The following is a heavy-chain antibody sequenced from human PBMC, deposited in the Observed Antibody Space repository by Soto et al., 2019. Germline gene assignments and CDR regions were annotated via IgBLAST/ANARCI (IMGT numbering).Heavy chain of an antibody. Sequence: VGSLRLSCAPSGFIFSNYAMSWVRQARGKGLEWVSAISGSGADTYYTESVKGRFTISRDNFKNTLYLQMNSLRAEDTAVYHCAKDTGRGGGSVFDYWGQGTLVTVSS. V-gene: IGHV3-23*01. D-gene: IGHD2-15*01. CDR1: GFIFSNYA. J-gene: IGHJ4*02. CDR2: ISGSGADT. CDR3: AKDTGRGGGSVFDY.